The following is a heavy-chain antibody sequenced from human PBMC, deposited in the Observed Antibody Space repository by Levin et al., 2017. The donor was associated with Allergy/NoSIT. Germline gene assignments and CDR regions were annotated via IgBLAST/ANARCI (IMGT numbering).Heavy chain of an antibody. D-gene: IGHD2-2*01. Sequence: PGGSLRLSCAASGFTFSSYSMNWVRQAPGKGLEWVSSISSSSSYIYYADSVKGRFTISRDNAKNSLYLQMNSLRAEDTAVYYCARENIVVVPAAMPYYYMDVWGKGTTVTVSS. J-gene: IGHJ6*03. CDR1: GFTFSSYS. CDR3: ARENIVVVPAAMPYYYMDV. V-gene: IGHV3-21*01. CDR2: ISSSSSYI.